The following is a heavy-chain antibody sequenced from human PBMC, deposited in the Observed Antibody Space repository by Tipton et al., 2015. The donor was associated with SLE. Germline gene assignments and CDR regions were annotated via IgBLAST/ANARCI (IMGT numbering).Heavy chain of an antibody. CDR1: GGSFSGYY. Sequence: TLSLNCAVYGGSFSGYYWSWIRQPPGKGLEWIGEINHSGSTNYNPSLKSRVTISVDTSKNQFSLKLSSVTAADTAVYYCARGFPVLRFLEWSQDYYYYMDVWGKGTTVTVSS. J-gene: IGHJ6*03. CDR3: ARGFPVLRFLEWSQDYYYYMDV. CDR2: INHSGST. V-gene: IGHV4-34*01. D-gene: IGHD3-3*01.